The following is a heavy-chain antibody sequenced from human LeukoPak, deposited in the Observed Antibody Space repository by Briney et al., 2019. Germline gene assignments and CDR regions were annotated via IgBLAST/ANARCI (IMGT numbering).Heavy chain of an antibody. D-gene: IGHD5-18*01. CDR1: GLTFSSYG. V-gene: IGHV3-23*01. J-gene: IGHJ4*02. CDR3: AREVDTAMVGDY. Sequence: PGGTLRLSCAASGLTFSSYGMSWVRQAPGRGLEWVSAISTTGGTTYYADSVRGRFTISRDNSKNTLYLQMNSLRAEDTAVYYCAREVDTAMVGDYWGQGTLVTVSS. CDR2: ISTTGGTT.